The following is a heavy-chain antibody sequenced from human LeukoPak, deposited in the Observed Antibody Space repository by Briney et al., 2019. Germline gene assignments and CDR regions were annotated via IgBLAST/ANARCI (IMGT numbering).Heavy chain of an antibody. J-gene: IGHJ6*03. V-gene: IGHV4-39*01. CDR1: GVSISNTVYY. D-gene: IGHD3-22*01. CDR2: SFDGGNS. Sequence: SETLSLTCTVSGVSISNTVYYWGWIRQAPGKGLDGIGTSFDGGNSYYNPSLKSRVTMSVDGSKNQFSLTLASVTAADTAVYYCATTSGYRNYYYYYIDVWGKGTTVTVSS. CDR3: ATTSGYRNYYYYYIDV.